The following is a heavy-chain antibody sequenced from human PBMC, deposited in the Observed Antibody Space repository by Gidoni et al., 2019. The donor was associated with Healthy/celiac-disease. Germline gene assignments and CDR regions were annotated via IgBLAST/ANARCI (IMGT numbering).Heavy chain of an antibody. CDR3: AREANPGGPDNYGYVLGDY. CDR1: GFTVSSNY. D-gene: IGHD5-18*01. Sequence: EVQLVESGGGLVQPGGSLRLSCAASGFTVSSNYMSWVRQAPGKGLEWVSVIYSGGSTYYADSVKGRFTISRDNSKNTLYLQMNSLRAEDTAVYYCAREANPGGPDNYGYVLGDYWGQGTLVTVSS. CDR2: IYSGGST. V-gene: IGHV3-66*01. J-gene: IGHJ4*02.